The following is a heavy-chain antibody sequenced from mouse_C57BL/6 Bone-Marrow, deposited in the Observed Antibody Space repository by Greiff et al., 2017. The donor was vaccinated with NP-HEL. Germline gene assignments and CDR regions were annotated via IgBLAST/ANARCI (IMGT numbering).Heavy chain of an antibody. J-gene: IGHJ4*01. V-gene: IGHV1-61*01. CDR2: IYPSDSET. CDR1: GYTFTSYW. CDR3: ARDGSTTVGAMDY. D-gene: IGHD1-1*01. Sequence: QVQLQQPGAELVRPGSSVKLSCKASGYTFTSYWMDWVKQRPGQGLEWIGNIYPSDSETHYNQKFKDKATLTVDKSSSTAYMQLSSLTSEDSAVYYCARDGSTTVGAMDYWGQGTSVTVSS.